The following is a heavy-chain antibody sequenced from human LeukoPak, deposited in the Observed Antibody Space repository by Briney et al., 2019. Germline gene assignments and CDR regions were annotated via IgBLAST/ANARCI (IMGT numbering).Heavy chain of an antibody. V-gene: IGHV5-51*01. CDR1: GYIFTSYW. D-gene: IGHD5-12*01. CDR2: IYPGDSDT. J-gene: IGHJ4*02. CDR3: ARLYSGYDYFLDY. Sequence: GASLQISCKGSGYIFTSYWIGWVRQLPGKGLEWMGIIYPGDSDTRYSPSFQGQVTISADKSISTAYLQWSSLKASDTAMYYCARLYSGYDYFLDYWGQGTLVTVSS.